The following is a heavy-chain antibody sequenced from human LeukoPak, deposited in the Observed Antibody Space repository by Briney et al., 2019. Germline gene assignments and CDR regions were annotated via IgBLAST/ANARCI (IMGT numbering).Heavy chain of an antibody. D-gene: IGHD6-6*01. J-gene: IGHJ4*02. CDR2: MNPNSGNT. CDR3: ASSPSSSSEIDY. V-gene: IGHV1-8*03. Sequence: ASVKVSCKASGYTFTSYDINWVRQATGQGLEWMGWMNPNSGNTGYAQKFQGRVTITRNTSISTAYMELSSLRSEDTAVYYCASSPSSSSEIDYWGQGTLVTVSS. CDR1: GYTFTSYD.